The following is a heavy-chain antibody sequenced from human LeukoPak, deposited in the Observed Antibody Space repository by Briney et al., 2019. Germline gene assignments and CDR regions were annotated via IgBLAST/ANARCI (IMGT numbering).Heavy chain of an antibody. CDR2: IVPILGIA. CDR1: GGTFSSYT. D-gene: IGHD3-10*01. V-gene: IGHV1-69*02. J-gene: IGHJ1*01. CDR3: ARAYGSGIFQH. Sequence: ASVMVSCKASGGTFSSYTISWVRQAPGQGLEWMGRIVPILGIANYAQKFQGRVTITADKSTSTAYMELSSLRSEDTAVYYCARAYGSGIFQHWGQGTLVTVSS.